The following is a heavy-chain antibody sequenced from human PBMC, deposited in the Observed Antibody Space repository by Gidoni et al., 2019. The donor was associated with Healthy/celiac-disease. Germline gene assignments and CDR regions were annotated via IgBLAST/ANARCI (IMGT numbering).Heavy chain of an antibody. D-gene: IGHD5-18*01. CDR1: GFTFSDHY. Sequence: EVQLVESGGGLVQPGGSLRLSCAACGFTFSDHYMDWVRQAPGKGLEWVGRTRNKANSYTTEYAASVKGRFTISRDDSKNSLYLQMNSLKTEDTAVYYCASGYSYGYWYFDLWGRGTLVTVSS. CDR2: TRNKANSYTT. J-gene: IGHJ2*01. CDR3: ASGYSYGYWYFDL. V-gene: IGHV3-72*01.